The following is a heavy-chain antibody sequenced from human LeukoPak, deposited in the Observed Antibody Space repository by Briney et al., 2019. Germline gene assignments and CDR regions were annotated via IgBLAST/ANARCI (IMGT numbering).Heavy chain of an antibody. CDR2: INHSGST. Sequence: PSETLSLTCVVYGGSFSGYYWSWIRQPPGKGLEWIGEINHSGSTNYNPSLKSRVTISVDTSKNQFSLKLSSVTAADTAVYYCARGVGARRGNFDYWGQGTLVTVSS. V-gene: IGHV4-34*09. CDR3: ARGVGARRGNFDY. D-gene: IGHD1-26*01. J-gene: IGHJ4*02. CDR1: GGSFSGYY.